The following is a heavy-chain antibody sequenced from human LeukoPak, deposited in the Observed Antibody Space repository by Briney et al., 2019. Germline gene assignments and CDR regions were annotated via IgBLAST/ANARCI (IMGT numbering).Heavy chain of an antibody. Sequence: SETLSLTCAVYGGSFSGYYWSWIRQPPGKGLEWIGEINHSGSTNYNPSLKSRVTISVDTSKNQFSLKLGSVTAADTAVYYCARGDSSGYYFPHFDYWGQGTLVTVSS. V-gene: IGHV4-34*01. CDR3: ARGDSSGYYFPHFDY. CDR1: GGSFSGYY. J-gene: IGHJ4*02. CDR2: INHSGST. D-gene: IGHD3-22*01.